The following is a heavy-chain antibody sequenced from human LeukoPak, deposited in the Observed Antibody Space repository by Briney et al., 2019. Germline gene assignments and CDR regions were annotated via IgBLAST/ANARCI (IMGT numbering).Heavy chain of an antibody. CDR2: ISGSGGST. V-gene: IGHV3-23*01. Sequence: GGSLRLSCAASGFTFSSYAMSWVRQSPGKGLEWVSAISGSGGSTYYADSVKGRFTISRDNSKNTLYLQMNSLRAEDTAVYYCAKDRLTYYYDSSGYYFFDYWGQGTLVTVSS. CDR3: AKDRLTYYYDSSGYYFFDY. D-gene: IGHD3-22*01. J-gene: IGHJ4*02. CDR1: GFTFSSYA.